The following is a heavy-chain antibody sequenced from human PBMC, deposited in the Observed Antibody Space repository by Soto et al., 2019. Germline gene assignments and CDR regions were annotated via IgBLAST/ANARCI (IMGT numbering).Heavy chain of an antibody. V-gene: IGHV3-23*01. CDR2: ISGSGGST. CDR1: GFTFSSYA. J-gene: IGHJ5*02. D-gene: IGHD6-6*01. CDR3: AKASIAARFWFDP. Sequence: LGGSLRLSCAASGFTFSSYAMTWVRQAPGKGLEWVSAISGSGGSTYYADSVKGRFTISRDNSKNTLYLQMNSLRAEDTAVYYCAKASIAARFWFDPWGQGTLVTVSS.